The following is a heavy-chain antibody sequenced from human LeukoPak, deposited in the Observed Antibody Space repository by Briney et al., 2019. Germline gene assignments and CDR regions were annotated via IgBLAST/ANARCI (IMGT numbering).Heavy chain of an antibody. D-gene: IGHD3-16*01. CDR1: GGSFSDYY. J-gene: IGHJ4*02. Sequence: SETLSLICAVYGGSFSDYYWSWIRQPPGKGLEWIGEINHSGSTNYNPSLKSRVTISVDTSKNQFSLKLTSVTAADTAVYYCARAPPPGATAYGVVDYWGQGTLVTVSS. CDR3: ARAPPPGATAYGVVDY. V-gene: IGHV4-34*01. CDR2: INHSGST.